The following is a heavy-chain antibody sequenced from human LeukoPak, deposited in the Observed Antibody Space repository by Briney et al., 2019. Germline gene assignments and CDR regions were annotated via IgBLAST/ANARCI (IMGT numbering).Heavy chain of an antibody. CDR2: IYYSGST. CDR3: ARADIVGATMTFDY. Sequence: PSETLSLTCTVSGGPISSHYWSWIRQPPGKGLEWIGYIYYSGSTNYNPSLKSRVTISVDTSKNQFSLKLSSVTAADTAVYYCARADIVGATMTFDYWGQGTLVTVSS. CDR1: GGPISSHY. J-gene: IGHJ4*02. V-gene: IGHV4-59*11. D-gene: IGHD1-26*01.